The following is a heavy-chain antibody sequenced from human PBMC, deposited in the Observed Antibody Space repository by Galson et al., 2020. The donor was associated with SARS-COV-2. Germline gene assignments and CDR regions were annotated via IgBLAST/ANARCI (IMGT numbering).Heavy chain of an antibody. CDR1: GDTLSELS. CDR2: FDPEEGET. CDR3: ATAASHGDFAYFDY. V-gene: IGHV1-24*01. D-gene: IGHD4-17*01. Sequence: GESLKISCKVSGDTLSELSMEWVRQAPGKGLEWMGGFDPEEGETIYAQRFQGRVTLTEDTSTDTAYMELSSLISEDTAVYYCATAASHGDFAYFDYWGQGTLVTVSS. J-gene: IGHJ4*02.